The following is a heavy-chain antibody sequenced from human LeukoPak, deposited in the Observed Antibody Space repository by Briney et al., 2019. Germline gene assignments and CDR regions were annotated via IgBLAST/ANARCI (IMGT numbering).Heavy chain of an antibody. J-gene: IGHJ4*02. Sequence: EASVKVSCKASGYTFTSYDINWVRQATGQGPEWMGWMNPNSGNTGYAQKFQGRVTITRNISISTAYMELSSLRSEDTAVYYCARGAGYCSSTSCSLGYWGQGTLVTVSS. D-gene: IGHD2-2*01. CDR1: GYTFTSYD. V-gene: IGHV1-8*03. CDR3: ARGAGYCSSTSCSLGY. CDR2: MNPNSGNT.